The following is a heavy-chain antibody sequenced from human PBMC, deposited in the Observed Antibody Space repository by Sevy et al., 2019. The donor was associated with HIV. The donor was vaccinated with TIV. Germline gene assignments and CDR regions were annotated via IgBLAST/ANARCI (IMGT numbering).Heavy chain of an antibody. CDR1: GFTFSSYA. V-gene: IGHV3-30-3*01. Sequence: GGSLILSCAASGFTFSSYAMHWVRQAPGKGLEWVAVISYDGSNKYYADSVKGRFTISRDNSKNTLYLQMNSLRAEDTAVYYCARDERAAAGTGYFDYWGQGTLVTVSS. J-gene: IGHJ4*02. D-gene: IGHD6-13*01. CDR3: ARDERAAAGTGYFDY. CDR2: ISYDGSNK.